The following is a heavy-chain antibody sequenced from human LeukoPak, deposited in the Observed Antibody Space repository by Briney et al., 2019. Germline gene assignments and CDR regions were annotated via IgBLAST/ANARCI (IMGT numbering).Heavy chain of an antibody. CDR2: ISSSSSYI. D-gene: IGHD5-12*01. V-gene: IGHV3-21*01. Sequence: PGGSLRLSCAASGFTFSSYSMNWVRQAPGKGLEWVSSISSSSSYIYYADSVKGRFTISRDNAKNSLYLQMNSLRAEDTAVYYCAGVGLRGPGSDAFDIWGQGTMVTVSS. CDR1: GFTFSSYS. CDR3: AGVGLRGPGSDAFDI. J-gene: IGHJ3*02.